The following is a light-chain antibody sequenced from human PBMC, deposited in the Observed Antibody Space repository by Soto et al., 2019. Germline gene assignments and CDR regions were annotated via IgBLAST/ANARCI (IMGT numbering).Light chain of an antibody. Sequence: DIQMTQSPSSLSASVGDRVTISCRASQTINSYLHWYQQKPGRAPQLLIYTASNLQSGVPSRFSGRGYGTDFTLTITSLQPEDFATYYCLQDINYPWTFGQGTKVEIK. CDR3: LQDINYPWT. CDR2: TAS. J-gene: IGKJ1*01. CDR1: QTINSY. V-gene: IGKV1-39*01.